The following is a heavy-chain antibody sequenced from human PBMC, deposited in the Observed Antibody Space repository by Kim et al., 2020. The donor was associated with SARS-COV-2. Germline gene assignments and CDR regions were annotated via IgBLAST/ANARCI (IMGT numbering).Heavy chain of an antibody. Sequence: NRDLKRRVTVSLDTTKSQFSLKLSSVTAADTAVYYCARGDTAMLWPFLDDWGPGTLVTVSS. J-gene: IGHJ4*02. CDR3: ARGDTAMLWPFLDD. D-gene: IGHD5-18*01. V-gene: IGHV4-59*09.